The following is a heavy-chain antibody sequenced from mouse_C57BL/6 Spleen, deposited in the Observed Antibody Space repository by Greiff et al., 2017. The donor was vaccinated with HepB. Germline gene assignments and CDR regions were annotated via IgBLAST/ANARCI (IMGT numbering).Heavy chain of an antibody. CDR2: IYPGDGDT. CDR3: ARRGDQAPWFAY. V-gene: IGHV1-80*01. D-gene: IGHD3-2*02. J-gene: IGHJ3*01. Sequence: QVQLKESGAELVKPGASVKISCKASGYAFSSYWMNWVKQRPGKGLEWIGQIYPGDGDTNYNGKFKGKATLTADKSSSTAYMQLSSLTSEDSAVYFCARRGDQAPWFAYWGQGTLVTVSA. CDR1: GYAFSSYW.